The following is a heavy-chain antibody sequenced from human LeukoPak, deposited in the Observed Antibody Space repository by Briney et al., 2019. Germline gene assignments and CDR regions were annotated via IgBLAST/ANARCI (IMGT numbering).Heavy chain of an antibody. D-gene: IGHD6-19*01. CDR3: ARGWYSTGWYNFFDS. CDR1: GFTLTGYS. V-gene: IGHV3-21*01. CDR2: ISGSGNYI. Sequence: GGSLRLSCAASGFTLTGYSMHWVRQAPGKGLEWVSSISGSGNYIYDADSAKGRFTVSRDNAKNSLYLQMNSLRAEDTAVYYCARGWYSTGWYNFFDSWGQGALVTVSS. J-gene: IGHJ4*02.